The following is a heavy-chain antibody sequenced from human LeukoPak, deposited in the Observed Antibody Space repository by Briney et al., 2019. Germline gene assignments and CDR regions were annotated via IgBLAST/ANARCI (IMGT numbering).Heavy chain of an antibody. J-gene: IGHJ4*02. Sequence: PSETLSLTCTVSGGSISSYYWSWIRQPAGKGLEWIGRIYTSGSTNYNPSLKSRVTMSVDTAKNQFSLKLSSVTAADTAVYYCARSAKAAGYSLNNWGQGTLVTVSS. CDR3: ARSAKAAGYSLNN. D-gene: IGHD5-18*01. CDR1: GGSISSYY. V-gene: IGHV4-4*07. CDR2: IYTSGST.